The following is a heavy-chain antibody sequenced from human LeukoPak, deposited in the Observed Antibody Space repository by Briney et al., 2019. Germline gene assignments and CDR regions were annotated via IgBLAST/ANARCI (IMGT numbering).Heavy chain of an antibody. CDR2: MYYSGNS. V-gene: IGHV4-59*01. D-gene: IGHD6-13*01. J-gene: IGHJ4*02. Sequence: SETLSLTCTVSGGSITSYYWSWIRQPPGKGLEWIGYMYYSGNSYYNPSLKSRVTISVDTSKNQFSLKLSSMTAADTAVYYCASYSNSWYYFDYWRQGTLVTVSS. CDR3: ASYSNSWYYFDY. CDR1: GGSITSYY.